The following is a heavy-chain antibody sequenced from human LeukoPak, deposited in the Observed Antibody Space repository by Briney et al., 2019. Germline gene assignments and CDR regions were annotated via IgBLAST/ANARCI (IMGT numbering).Heavy chain of an antibody. V-gene: IGHV5-51*01. Sequence: GESLKISCKGSGYNFSAYWIGWVRQMPGRGLEWMGIIYPADSDTSYSPSFRGQVTISVDKSITTTYLQWSSLKASDTAMYYCARHTRYIGYEIPFDYWGQGTLVTVSS. J-gene: IGHJ4*02. CDR3: ARHTRYIGYEIPFDY. CDR2: IYPADSDT. CDR1: GYNFSAYW. D-gene: IGHD5-12*01.